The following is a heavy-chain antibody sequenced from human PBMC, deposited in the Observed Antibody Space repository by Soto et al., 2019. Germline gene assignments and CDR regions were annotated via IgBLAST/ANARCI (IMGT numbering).Heavy chain of an antibody. V-gene: IGHV1-18*01. CDR3: ARDGPIQLWLPVSPVGGDYYGMDV. D-gene: IGHD5-18*01. CDR2: ISAYNGNT. J-gene: IGHJ6*02. Sequence: ASVKVSCKASGYTFTSYGISWVRQAPGQGLEWMGWISAYNGNTNYAQKLQGRVTMTTDTSTSTAYMELRSLGSDDTAVYYCARDGPIQLWLPVSPVGGDYYGMDVWGQGTTVTVSS. CDR1: GYTFTSYG.